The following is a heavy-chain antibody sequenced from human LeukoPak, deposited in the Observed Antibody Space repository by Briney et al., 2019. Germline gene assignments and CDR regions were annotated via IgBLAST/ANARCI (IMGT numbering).Heavy chain of an antibody. CDR1: GDSVSSNSAA. V-gene: IGHV6-1*01. J-gene: IGHJ5*02. D-gene: IGHD3-10*01. CDR3: ARADGSGSYRKPTSWFDP. CDR2: TYYRSKWYN. Sequence: SQTLSLTCAISGDSVSSNSAAWNWIRQSPSRGLEWLGRTYYRSKWYNDYAVSVKSRITINPDTSKNQFSLQLNSVTPEDTAVYYCARADGSGSYRKPTSWFDPWGQGTLVTVSS.